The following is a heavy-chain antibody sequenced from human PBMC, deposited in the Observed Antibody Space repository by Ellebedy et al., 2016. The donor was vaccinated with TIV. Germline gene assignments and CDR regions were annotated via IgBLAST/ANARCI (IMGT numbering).Heavy chain of an antibody. V-gene: IGHV4-34*01. D-gene: IGHD3-10*01. CDR3: ARDLGEFGLDV. CDR1: GGSFSEYH. Sequence: SETLSLTXAVYGGSFSEYHWTWIRQFPGKGLEWIGEINHSGSTNYNPSLKSRVTISVDTSKNQFSLKVTSVTAADTAVYFCARDLGEFGLDVWGQGTTVIVSS. CDR2: INHSGST. J-gene: IGHJ6*02.